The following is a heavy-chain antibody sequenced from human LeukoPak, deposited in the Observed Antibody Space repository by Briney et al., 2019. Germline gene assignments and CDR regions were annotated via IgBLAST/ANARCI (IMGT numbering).Heavy chain of an antibody. Sequence: GSLRLSCAASGFTVSSNYMSWVRQAPGKGLEWVSVIYSGGSTYYADSVKGRFTISRDNSKNTLYLQMNSLRAEDTAVYYCAKDRAVRYFDWLLSSSGMDVWGQGTTVTVSS. J-gene: IGHJ6*02. CDR2: IYSGGST. CDR3: AKDRAVRYFDWLLSSSGMDV. D-gene: IGHD3-9*01. V-gene: IGHV3-53*01. CDR1: GFTVSSNY.